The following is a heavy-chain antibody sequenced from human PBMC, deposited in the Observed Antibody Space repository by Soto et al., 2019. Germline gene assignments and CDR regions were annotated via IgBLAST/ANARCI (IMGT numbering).Heavy chain of an antibody. CDR2: IWYDGSNK. Sequence: GGSLRLSCAASGFTFSSYGMHWVRQAPGKGLEWVAVIWYDGSNKYYAGSVKGRFTISRDNSKNTLYLQMNSLRAEDTAVYYCARDARYCSGGSCPRGDAFDIWGQGTMVTVSS. V-gene: IGHV3-33*01. CDR1: GFTFSSYG. CDR3: ARDARYCSGGSCPRGDAFDI. J-gene: IGHJ3*02. D-gene: IGHD2-15*01.